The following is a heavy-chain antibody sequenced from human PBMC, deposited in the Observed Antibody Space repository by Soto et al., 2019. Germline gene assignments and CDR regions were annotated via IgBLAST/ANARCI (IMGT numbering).Heavy chain of an antibody. CDR2: IRSKAYGGTT. CDR3: TRGLFWSGYWSLDV. D-gene: IGHD3-3*01. Sequence: LRLSCTASGFTFGDYAMSWVRQAPGKGLEWVGFIRSKAYGGTTEYAASVKGRFTISRDDSKSIAYLQMNSLKTEDTAVYYCTRGLFWSGYWSLDVWGQGTTVTVSS. J-gene: IGHJ6*02. CDR1: GFTFGDYA. V-gene: IGHV3-49*04.